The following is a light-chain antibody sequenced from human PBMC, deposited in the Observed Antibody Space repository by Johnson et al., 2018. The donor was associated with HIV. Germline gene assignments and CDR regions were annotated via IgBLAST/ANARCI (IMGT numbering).Light chain of an antibody. V-gene: IGLV1-51*02. CDR1: SSNIGNNY. CDR2: ENN. CDR3: GTWDSSLGYV. Sequence: QSVLTQPPSVSAAPGQRVTISCSGSSSNIGNNYVSWYQQLPGTAPKLLIYENNKRPSGIPDLFSGSKSGTSATLGITGLQTGDEADYYCGTWDSSLGYVFGTGTKVTGL. J-gene: IGLJ1*01.